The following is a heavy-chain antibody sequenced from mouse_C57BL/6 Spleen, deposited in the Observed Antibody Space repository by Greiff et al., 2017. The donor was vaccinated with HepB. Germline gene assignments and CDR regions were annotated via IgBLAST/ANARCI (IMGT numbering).Heavy chain of an antibody. J-gene: IGHJ2*01. V-gene: IGHV1-69*01. CDR2: IDPSDSYT. CDR1: GYTFTSYW. CDR3: ARHTPPTVDSRWGYFDY. Sequence: QVQLKQPGAELVMPGASVKLSCKASGYTFTSYWMHWVKQRPGQGLEWIGEIDPSDSYTNYNQKFKGKSTLTVDKSSSTAYMQLSSMTSEDSAVYYCARHTPPTVDSRWGYFDYWGQGTTLTVSS. D-gene: IGHD1-1*01.